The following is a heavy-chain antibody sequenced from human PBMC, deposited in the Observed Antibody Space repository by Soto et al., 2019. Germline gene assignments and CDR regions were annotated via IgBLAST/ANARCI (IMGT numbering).Heavy chain of an antibody. Sequence: GGSLRLSCAASGFTFSSYGMHWVRQAPGKGLEWVAVISYDGSNKYYADSVKGRFTISRDNSKNTLYLQMNSLRAEDTAVYYCAKDSSHCSGGSCYSSAYYYYYGMDVWGQGTTVTVSS. J-gene: IGHJ6*02. D-gene: IGHD2-15*01. CDR2: ISYDGSNK. V-gene: IGHV3-30*18. CDR1: GFTFSSYG. CDR3: AKDSSHCSGGSCYSSAYYYYYGMDV.